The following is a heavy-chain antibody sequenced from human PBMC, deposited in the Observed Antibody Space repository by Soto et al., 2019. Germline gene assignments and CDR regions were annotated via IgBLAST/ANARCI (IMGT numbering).Heavy chain of an antibody. CDR2: INHSGSA. CDR1: DGSFSGYY. CDR3: ARVAYSSSLFSV. D-gene: IGHD6-13*01. V-gene: IGHV4-34*01. J-gene: IGHJ6*02. Sequence: SETLSLTCAVHDGSFSGYYWSWIRQPPGKGLEWIGEINHSGSANYNPSLKSRVTISVDTSKNQFSLKLSSVTAADTAVYYCARVAYSSSLFSVWGQGTTVTVSS.